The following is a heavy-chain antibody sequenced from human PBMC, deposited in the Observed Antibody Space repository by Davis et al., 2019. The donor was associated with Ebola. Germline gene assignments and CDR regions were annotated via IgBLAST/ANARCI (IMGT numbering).Heavy chain of an antibody. J-gene: IGHJ6*04. V-gene: IGHV3-21*01. CDR2: ISSSSSYI. D-gene: IGHD3-10*01. CDR3: ARYYYGSGTPDGMDV. Sequence: GESLKISCVASGFTFRTYAMHWVRQAPGKGLEWVSSISSSSSYIYYADSVKGRFTISRDNAKNSLYLQMNSLRAEDTAVYYCARYYYGSGTPDGMDVWGKGTTVTVSS. CDR1: GFTFRTYA.